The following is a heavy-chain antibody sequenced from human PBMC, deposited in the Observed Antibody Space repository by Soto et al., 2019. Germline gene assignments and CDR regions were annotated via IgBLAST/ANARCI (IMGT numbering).Heavy chain of an antibody. CDR2: INPSGGST. Sequence: QVQLVQSGAEVKKPGASVKVSCKASGFTFTSYSVHWVRQAPGQGLEWMGIINPSGGSTSYAQKFQGRVTMTRDTSTSTVYMELSSLRSEDTAVYYCAYEPSAANYYFDYWGQGTLVTVST. J-gene: IGHJ4*02. CDR1: GFTFTSYS. V-gene: IGHV1-46*03. D-gene: IGHD2-2*01. CDR3: AYEPSAANYYFDY.